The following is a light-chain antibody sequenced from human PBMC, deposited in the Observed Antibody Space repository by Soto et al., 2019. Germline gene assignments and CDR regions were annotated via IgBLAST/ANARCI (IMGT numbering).Light chain of an antibody. J-gene: IGKJ2*01. CDR2: AAS. V-gene: IGKV3-20*01. CDR3: QLYGGSHMFS. Sequence: EIVLTQSPGTLSLSPWEGGTLSCRASQSISSSYLAWYQQKPGQSPRLLIYAASSRATGIPDRFSGSGSGTDFTLTIIILEPEDFAVYYCQLYGGSHMFSFGQGTKLEIK. CDR1: QSISSSY.